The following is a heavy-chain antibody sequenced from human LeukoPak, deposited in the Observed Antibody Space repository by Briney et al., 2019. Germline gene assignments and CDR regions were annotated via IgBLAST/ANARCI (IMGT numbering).Heavy chain of an antibody. Sequence: ASVKVSCKASAYTFTGFYMHWLRQAPGQGLEWMGWISAYNGNTNYAQKLQGRVTMTTDTSTSTAYMELRSLRSDDTAVYYCAREEVAAAGTGYWGQGTLVTVSS. CDR3: AREEVAAAGTGY. V-gene: IGHV1-18*04. CDR2: ISAYNGNT. CDR1: AYTFTGFY. J-gene: IGHJ4*02. D-gene: IGHD6-13*01.